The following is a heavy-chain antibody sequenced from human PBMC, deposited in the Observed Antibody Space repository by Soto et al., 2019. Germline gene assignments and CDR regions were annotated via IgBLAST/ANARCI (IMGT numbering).Heavy chain of an antibody. V-gene: IGHV4-59*08. CDR3: ARHSPDFDWLSQFDY. Sequence: PSETLSLTCTVSGGSISSYYWIWIRQTPGKGLEWIGYIFYFGSTNYNPSLKSRVTLSIDTSKNQLSLKLSSVTAADTAVYYCARHSPDFDWLSQFDYWGQGTLVTVSS. D-gene: IGHD3-9*01. CDR2: IFYFGST. CDR1: GGSISSYY. J-gene: IGHJ4*02.